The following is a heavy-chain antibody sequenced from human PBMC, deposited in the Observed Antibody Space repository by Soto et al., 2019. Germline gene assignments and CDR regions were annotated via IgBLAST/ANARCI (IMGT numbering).Heavy chain of an antibody. CDR2: ISYHGSNK. CDR1: GFTFSIYA. D-gene: IGHD2-21*01. Sequence: QVQLVESGGGVVQPGRSLRLSCAASGFTFSIYAMHWVRQAPGKGLEWVAVISYHGSNKYYADSVKGRFTISRDNSKNPVYLQMNSLRAEDSAVYYCEREYSDGWFDPWGQGTLVTVSS. V-gene: IGHV3-30-3*01. J-gene: IGHJ5*02. CDR3: EREYSDGWFDP.